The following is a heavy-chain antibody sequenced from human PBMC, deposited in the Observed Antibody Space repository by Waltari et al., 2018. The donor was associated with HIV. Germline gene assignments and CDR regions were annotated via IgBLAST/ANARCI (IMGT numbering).Heavy chain of an antibody. Sequence: EVQLLESGGGLVQPGGSLRLSCAASGFTFSSSAMSWVRAAPGKGLEWVSAISGSGGSTYYADSVKGRFTISRDNSKNTLYLQMNSLRAEDTAVYYCAISLGGGSGSCPYWGQGTLVTVSS. CDR2: ISGSGGST. D-gene: IGHD3-10*01. CDR3: AISLGGGSGSCPY. CDR1: GFTFSSSA. V-gene: IGHV3-23*01. J-gene: IGHJ4*02.